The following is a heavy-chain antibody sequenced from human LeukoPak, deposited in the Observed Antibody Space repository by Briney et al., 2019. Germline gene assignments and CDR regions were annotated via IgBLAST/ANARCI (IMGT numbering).Heavy chain of an antibody. CDR2: ISAYNGDT. J-gene: IGHJ3*02. Sequence: GAPVKVSCKASGYIFTSYSISWVRQAPGQGLEWMGWISAYNGDTNYVQKFQGRVTMTTDTSTSTAYMELKSLRSDDTAVYYCAREEGAPIAAANIWGLGTKVTVSS. CDR3: AREEGAPIAAANI. CDR1: GYIFTSYS. V-gene: IGHV1-18*01. D-gene: IGHD6-13*01.